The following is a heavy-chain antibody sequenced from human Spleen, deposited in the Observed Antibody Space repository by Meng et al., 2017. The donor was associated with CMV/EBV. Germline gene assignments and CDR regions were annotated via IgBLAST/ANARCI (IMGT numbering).Heavy chain of an antibody. CDR1: GFTFSTYD. Sequence: GESLKISCTASGFTFSTYDFHWVRQPTGKGLEWVSSIGTVGDTYSIGSVKGRFIISRDNSKNTLYLQMNSLRAEDTAVYYCARPNWNDAVDAFDIWGQGTMVTVSS. D-gene: IGHD1-1*01. CDR3: ARPNWNDAVDAFDI. CDR2: IGTVGDT. J-gene: IGHJ3*02. V-gene: IGHV3-13*01.